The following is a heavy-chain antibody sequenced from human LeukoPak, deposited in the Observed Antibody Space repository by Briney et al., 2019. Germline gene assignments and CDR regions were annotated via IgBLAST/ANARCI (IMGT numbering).Heavy chain of an antibody. CDR2: KQYDGANK. V-gene: IGHV3-30*02. Sequence: GGSLRLSCATSGFTFSRYGMHWVRQAPGKGLEWVAFKQYDGANKYYTGSVKGRFTVSRDNSKNTLYLQMSSLITENTGVYYCANTPYDSSGPSFDYWGPGTLVTVSS. J-gene: IGHJ4*02. CDR3: ANTPYDSSGPSFDY. D-gene: IGHD3-22*01. CDR1: GFTFSRYG.